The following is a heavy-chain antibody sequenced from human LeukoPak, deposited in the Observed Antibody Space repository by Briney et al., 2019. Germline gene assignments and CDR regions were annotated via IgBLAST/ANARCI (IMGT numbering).Heavy chain of an antibody. D-gene: IGHD2-2*01. CDR1: GFTFTNYG. Sequence: GSLRLSCAASGFTFTNYGMNWVRQAPGKGLEWIGEILHTGSTNYNPSLTTRVTMSLDASKNQFSLMMTSVTAADTAVYYCVTGVPGDQYWGQGALVTVSS. CDR3: VTGVPGDQY. CDR2: ILHTGST. V-gene: IGHV4-34*12. J-gene: IGHJ1*01.